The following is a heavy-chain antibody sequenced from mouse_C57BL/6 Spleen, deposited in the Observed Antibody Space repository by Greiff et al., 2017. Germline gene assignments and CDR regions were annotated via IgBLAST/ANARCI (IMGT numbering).Heavy chain of an antibody. CDR2: IDPSDSGT. V-gene: IGHV1-52*01. CDR1: GYTFTSYW. J-gene: IGHJ4*01. CDR3: ARGIYYYAMDY. Sequence: QVQLQQPGAELVRPGSSVKLSCKASGYTFTSYWMHWVKQRPIQGLEWIGNIDPSDSGTHYNQKFKDKATLTVDKSSSTAYMQLSSLTSEDSAVYYCARGIYYYAMDYWGQGTSVTVSS.